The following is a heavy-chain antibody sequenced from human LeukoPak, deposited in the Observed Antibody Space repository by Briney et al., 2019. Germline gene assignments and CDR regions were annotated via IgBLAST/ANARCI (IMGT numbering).Heavy chain of an antibody. CDR1: GGSISNKY. Sequence: PSETLSLTCSISGGSISNKYWSWIRQPPGKGLEWIGEINHSGSTNYNPSLKSRVTISLDTSKNQFSLKLSSVTAADTAVYYCAREYSYYGSGSYIYWGQGTLVTVSS. J-gene: IGHJ4*02. CDR3: AREYSYYGSGSYIY. V-gene: IGHV4-34*01. CDR2: INHSGST. D-gene: IGHD3-10*01.